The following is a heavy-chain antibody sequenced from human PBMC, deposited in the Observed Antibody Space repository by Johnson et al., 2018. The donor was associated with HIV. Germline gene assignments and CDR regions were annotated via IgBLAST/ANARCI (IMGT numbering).Heavy chain of an antibody. CDR3: AKDLRSSSWTGDAFHI. D-gene: IGHD6-13*01. CDR2: ISYDGRTG. CDR1: GFTFSSSA. V-gene: IGHV3-30*04. J-gene: IGHJ3*02. Sequence: QVQLVESGGGVVQPGRSLRLSCAASGFTFSSSAMHWVRQAPGKGLEWVAVISYDGRTGYYGDSVKGRFTISRDNSKNIVYLQMNSLRAEDTAVYYCAKDLRSSSWTGDAFHIWGQGTMVTVSS.